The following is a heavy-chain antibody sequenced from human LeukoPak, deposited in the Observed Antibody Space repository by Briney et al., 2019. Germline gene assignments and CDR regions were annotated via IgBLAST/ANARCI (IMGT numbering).Heavy chain of an antibody. V-gene: IGHV3-53*01. CDR1: GFTVSSNY. CDR3: ARNHVDIVATITRGFDY. J-gene: IGHJ4*02. D-gene: IGHD5-12*01. Sequence: PGGSLRLSCAASGFTVSSNYMSWVRQAPGKGLEWVSEIYSDGSTYYADSVKGRFTISRDNAKNTLYLQMNSLRAEDTAVYYCARNHVDIVATITRGFDYWGQGTLVTVSS. CDR2: IYSDGST.